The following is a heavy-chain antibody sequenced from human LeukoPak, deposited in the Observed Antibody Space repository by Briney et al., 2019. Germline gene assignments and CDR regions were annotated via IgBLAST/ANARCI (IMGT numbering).Heavy chain of an antibody. V-gene: IGHV4-59*01. CDR2: IYYSGST. D-gene: IGHD3-10*01. CDR3: ARGGYGSGSYYNE. J-gene: IGHJ4*02. CDR1: GGSISSYY. Sequence: SETLSLTCTVSGGSISSYYWSWIRQPPGKGLEWIGYIYYSGSTNYNPSLKSRVTISVDTSKNQFSLKLSSVTAADTAVYYCARGGYGSGSYYNEWGQGTLVTVSS.